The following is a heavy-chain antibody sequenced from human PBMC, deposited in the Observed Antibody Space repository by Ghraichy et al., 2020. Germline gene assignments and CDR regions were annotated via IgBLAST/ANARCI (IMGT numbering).Heavy chain of an antibody. CDR3: ARPSLHSSGSEKDY. V-gene: IGHV4-39*01. D-gene: IGHD6-25*01. CDR2: IYYSGST. Sequence: SETLSLTCTVSGGSISSSSYYWGWIRQPPGKGLEWIGSIYYSGSTYYNPSLKSRVTISVDTSKNQFSLKLSSVTAADTAVYYCARPSLHSSGSEKDYWGQGTLVTVSS. CDR1: GGSISSSSYY. J-gene: IGHJ4*02.